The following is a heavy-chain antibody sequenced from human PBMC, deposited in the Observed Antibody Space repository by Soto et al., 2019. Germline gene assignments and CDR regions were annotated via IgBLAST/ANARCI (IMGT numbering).Heavy chain of an antibody. CDR1: GGSISSSSYY. D-gene: IGHD3-16*02. V-gene: IGHV4-39*01. CDR2: IYYSGST. J-gene: IGHJ5*02. Sequence: PSETLSLTCTVSGGSISSSSYYWGWIRQPPGKGLEWIGSIYYSGSTYYNPSLRSRVTISVDTSKNQFSLKLSSVTAADTAVYYCASFWGSMITFGGVIVPFDPWGQGTLVTVSS. CDR3: ASFWGSMITFGGVIVPFDP.